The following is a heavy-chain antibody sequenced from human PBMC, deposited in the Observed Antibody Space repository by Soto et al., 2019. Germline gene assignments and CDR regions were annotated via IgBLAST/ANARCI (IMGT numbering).Heavy chain of an antibody. CDR1: GFTFSSYA. Sequence: EVQLLESGGGLVQPGGSLRLSCAASGFTFSSYAMSWVRQDPGKGLEWVSAISGSGGSTYYADSVKGRFTISRDNSKNTLYLQMNSLRAEDTAEYYCAKGGLSWSSFDYWGQGTLVTVSS. J-gene: IGHJ4*02. V-gene: IGHV3-23*01. CDR3: AKGGLSWSSFDY. CDR2: ISGSGGST. D-gene: IGHD6-13*01.